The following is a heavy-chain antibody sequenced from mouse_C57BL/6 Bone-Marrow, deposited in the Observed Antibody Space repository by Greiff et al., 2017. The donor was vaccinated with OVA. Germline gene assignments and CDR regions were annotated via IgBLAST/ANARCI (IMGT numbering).Heavy chain of an antibody. CDR1: GFNIKDYY. V-gene: IGHV14-1*01. CDR3: TRYYSNYVWYFDV. Sequence: SGAELVRPGASVKLSCTASGFNIKDYYMHWVKQRPEQGLEWIGWIDPEDGDTEYAPKFQGKATMTADTSSNTAYLQRSSLTSEDTAVYDCTRYYSNYVWYFDVWGTGTTVTVSS. CDR2: IDPEDGDT. D-gene: IGHD2-5*01. J-gene: IGHJ1*03.